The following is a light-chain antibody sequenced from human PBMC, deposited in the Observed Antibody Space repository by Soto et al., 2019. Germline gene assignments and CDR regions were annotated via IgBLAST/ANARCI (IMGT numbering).Light chain of an antibody. Sequence: DIPMTQSPSTLSASVGDRVSITCRASRDISGWLAWYQQTPGKAPKLLIYDVSILQSGVPSRFSGSVSGTEFTLTISGRQPGDSATYYCQQYNNYPWTFGLGTKVEVK. J-gene: IGKJ1*01. CDR3: QQYNNYPWT. V-gene: IGKV1-5*01. CDR1: RDISGW. CDR2: DVS.